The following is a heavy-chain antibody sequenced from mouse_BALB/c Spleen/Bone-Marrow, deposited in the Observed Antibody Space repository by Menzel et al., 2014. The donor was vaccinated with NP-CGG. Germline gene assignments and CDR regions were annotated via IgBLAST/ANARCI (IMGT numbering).Heavy chain of an antibody. D-gene: IGHD2-1*01. Sequence: VQLQQSGAELVKPGASVELSCKASGYTFTSYYMYWVKQRPGQGLEWIGEINPSNGGTNFNEKFKSKATLTVDKSSSTAYMQLSSLTSEDSAVYYCTRSYYGNYFDVWGAATTVTVSS. V-gene: IGHV1S81*02. CDR1: GYTFTSYY. CDR3: TRSYYGNYFDV. CDR2: INPSNGGT. J-gene: IGHJ1*01.